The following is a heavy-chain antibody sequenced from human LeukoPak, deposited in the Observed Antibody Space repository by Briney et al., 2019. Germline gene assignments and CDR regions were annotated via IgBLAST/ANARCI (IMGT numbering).Heavy chain of an antibody. CDR3: ARAHYDILTGYHDAFDI. D-gene: IGHD3-9*01. Sequence: GGSLRLSCAASGFTFSSYWMHWVRQAPGKGLVWVSRINGDGSSTSYADSVKGRFTISRDNAKNTLYLQMNSLRAEDTAVYYCARAHYDILTGYHDAFDICGQGTMVTVSS. V-gene: IGHV3-74*01. J-gene: IGHJ3*02. CDR2: INGDGSST. CDR1: GFTFSSYW.